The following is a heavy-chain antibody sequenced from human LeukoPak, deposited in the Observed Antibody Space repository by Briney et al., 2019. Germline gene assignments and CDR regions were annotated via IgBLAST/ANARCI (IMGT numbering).Heavy chain of an antibody. CDR3: ARGRDSIGHYGRRYYFDY. D-gene: IGHD3-22*01. CDR1: GGSFSGYY. Sequence: PSETLSLTCAVYGGSFSGYYWSWIRQPPGKGLEWIREINHSGSTNYNPSLKSRVTISVDTSKNQFSLKLSSVTAADTAVYYCARGRDSIGHYGRRYYFDYWGLGTLVTVSS. CDR2: INHSGST. J-gene: IGHJ4*02. V-gene: IGHV4-34*01.